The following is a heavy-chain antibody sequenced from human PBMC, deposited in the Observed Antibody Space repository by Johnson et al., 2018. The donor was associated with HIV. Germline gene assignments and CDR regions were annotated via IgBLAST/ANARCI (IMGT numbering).Heavy chain of an antibody. J-gene: IGHJ3*02. CDR1: GFTFSSYW. CDR2: ISSSGSII. D-gene: IGHD1-1*01. Sequence: VLLLESGGGLVQPGGSLRLSCAASGFTFSSYWMSWVRQAPGKGLEWLSHISSSGSIIYYADSVKGRFTISRDNAKNSLFLQMNSLRTEDTGVYYCARREVVFGSYDNWDAFDIWGQGTMVTVSS. V-gene: IGHV3-48*04. CDR3: ARREVVFGSYDNWDAFDI.